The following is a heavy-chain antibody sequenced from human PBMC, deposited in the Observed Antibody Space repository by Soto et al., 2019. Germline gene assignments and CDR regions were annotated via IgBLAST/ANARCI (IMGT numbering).Heavy chain of an antibody. J-gene: IGHJ6*03. CDR1: GYTFTGYY. D-gene: IGHD3-10*01. CDR3: ARGSTPNYGSGRGYYYMDV. V-gene: IGHV1-2*04. CDR2: INPNSGGT. Sequence: ASLKVSCKASGYTFTGYYMHWVRQAPGQGLEWMGWINPNSGGTNYAQKFQGWVTMTRDTSISTAYMELSRLRSDDTAVYYCARGSTPNYGSGRGYYYMDVWGKGTTVTVSS.